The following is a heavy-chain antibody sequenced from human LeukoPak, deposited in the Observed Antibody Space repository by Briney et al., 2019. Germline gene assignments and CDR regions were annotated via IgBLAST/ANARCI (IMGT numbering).Heavy chain of an antibody. CDR1: GFSFSDSY. CDR3: ARGEKVADY. V-gene: IGHV3-11*01. Sequence: GGSLRLSCAASGFSFSDSYMSWIRDVPGKGLEWVSYISGSGVTLYYADSVKGRFIISKDNAKNSVYLQMHGLGAADTALYFCARGEKVADYWGQGTLVTVSS. J-gene: IGHJ4*02. D-gene: IGHD2-15*01. CDR2: ISGSGVTL.